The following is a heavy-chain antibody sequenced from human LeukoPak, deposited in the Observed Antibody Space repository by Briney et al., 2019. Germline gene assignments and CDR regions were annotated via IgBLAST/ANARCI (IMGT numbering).Heavy chain of an antibody. V-gene: IGHV3-23*01. D-gene: IGHD2-21*02. CDR1: GFTFSSYA. Sequence: PGGSLRLSCAASGFTFSSYAMSWVRQAPGKGLEWVSGISDSGDSTYYADSVKGRFTISRDISKNTLYLHMNSLRAEDTAVYYCAIPLLAYCGGDCYPPLSYGVDVWGPGTTVTVSS. CDR3: AIPLLAYCGGDCYPPLSYGVDV. CDR2: ISDSGDST. J-gene: IGHJ6*02.